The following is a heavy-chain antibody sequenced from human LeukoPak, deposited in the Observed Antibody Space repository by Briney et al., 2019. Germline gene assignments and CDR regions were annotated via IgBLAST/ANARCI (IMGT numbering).Heavy chain of an antibody. CDR2: IYIGGGT. CDR1: GFTVNNNY. D-gene: IGHD4-17*01. V-gene: IGHV3-53*01. J-gene: IGHJ4*02. Sequence: GGSLRLSCAASGFTVNNNYMSWVRQAPGKGLEWVAVIYIGGGTYYAASVKGRFTISRDTSKNTLFLQMNSLRAEDTAVYYCARDRRWTATTVTYFDYWGQGTLVTVSS. CDR3: ARDRRWTATTVTYFDY.